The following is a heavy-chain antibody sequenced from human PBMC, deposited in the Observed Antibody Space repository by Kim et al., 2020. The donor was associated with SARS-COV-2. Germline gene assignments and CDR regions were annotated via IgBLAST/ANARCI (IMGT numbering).Heavy chain of an antibody. Sequence: SETLSLTCTVSGGSISSYYWSWIRQPPGKGQEWIGYIYYSGSTNYNPSLKSRVTISVDTSKNQFSLKLSSVTAADTAVYYCARDHPPFGVVENGYYYGMDVWGQGTTVTVSS. J-gene: IGHJ6*02. D-gene: IGHD3-3*01. CDR3: ARDHPPFGVVENGYYYGMDV. CDR2: IYYSGST. V-gene: IGHV4-59*01. CDR1: GGSISSYY.